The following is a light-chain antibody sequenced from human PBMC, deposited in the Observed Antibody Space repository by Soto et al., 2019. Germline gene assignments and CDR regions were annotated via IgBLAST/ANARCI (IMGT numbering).Light chain of an antibody. Sequence: QSALTQPPSVSGSPGQSVTISCTGSESDFATHNSVSWYQQAPGTAPKLIIFEVNNRPSGVPDRFSESKSGNTASLTISGLRPEDEADYYCSSYIRSLTSHVFGTGTKLTVL. V-gene: IGLV2-18*02. CDR1: ESDFATHNS. CDR3: SSYIRSLTSHV. CDR2: EVN. J-gene: IGLJ1*01.